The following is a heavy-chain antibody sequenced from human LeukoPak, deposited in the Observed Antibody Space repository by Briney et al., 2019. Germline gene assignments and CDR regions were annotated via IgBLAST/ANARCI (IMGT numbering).Heavy chain of an antibody. CDR3: AKDSPPQASSGCFDY. Sequence: GGSLRLSCAASGFTFSSYAMHWVRQAPGKGLEWVAVISYDGSNKYYADSVKGRFTISRDNSKNTLYLQMNSLRAEDTAVYYCAKDSPPQASSGCFDYWGQGTLVTVSS. CDR2: ISYDGSNK. CDR1: GFTFSSYA. D-gene: IGHD6-25*01. J-gene: IGHJ4*02. V-gene: IGHV3-30*04.